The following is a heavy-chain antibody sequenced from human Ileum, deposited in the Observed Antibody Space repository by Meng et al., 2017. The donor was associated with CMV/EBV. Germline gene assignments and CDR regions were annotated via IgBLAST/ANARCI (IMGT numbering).Heavy chain of an antibody. J-gene: IGHJ3*02. Sequence: SETLSLTCTVSGCSISSVSFRWGWIRQPPGKGLEWVGSIYYSGTTFYNPSLKSRVTISVYTSKNQFSLKLTSVTAADTALYYCARVWGYPFWSGPADAFDIWGQGTMVTVSS. D-gene: IGHD3-3*01. CDR2: IYYSGTT. CDR3: ARVWGYPFWSGPADAFDI. V-gene: IGHV4-39*02. CDR1: GCSISSVSFR.